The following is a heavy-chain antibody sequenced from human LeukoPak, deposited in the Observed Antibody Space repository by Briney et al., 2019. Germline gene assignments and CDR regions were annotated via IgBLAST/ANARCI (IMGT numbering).Heavy chain of an antibody. D-gene: IGHD1-20*01. J-gene: IGHJ4*02. V-gene: IGHV3-53*01. CDR1: GFTVSSNY. Sequence: GGSLRLSCAASGFTVSSNYMSWVRQAPGKGLEWVSIIYSGGSLFYADSVKGRFTISRDNSKNTLYLQMNSLRAEDTAVYYCAKGRITGTRNFDYWGQGTLVTVSS. CDR3: AKGRITGTRNFDY. CDR2: IYSGGSL.